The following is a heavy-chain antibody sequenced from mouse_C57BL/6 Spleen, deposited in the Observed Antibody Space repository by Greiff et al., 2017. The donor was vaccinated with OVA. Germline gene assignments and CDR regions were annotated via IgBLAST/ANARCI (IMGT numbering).Heavy chain of an antibody. Sequence: QVHVKQSGAELVKPGASVKMSCKASGYTFTSYWIPWVKQRPGQGLEWIGDISPGSGSTNYNAKFKNKATLTVDTSSSTAYMQLSSLTSEDSAVYYCASLITTNYAMDYWGQGTSVTVSS. D-gene: IGHD1-1*01. J-gene: IGHJ4*01. CDR2: ISPGSGST. V-gene: IGHV1-55*01. CDR3: ASLITTNYAMDY. CDR1: GYTFTSYW.